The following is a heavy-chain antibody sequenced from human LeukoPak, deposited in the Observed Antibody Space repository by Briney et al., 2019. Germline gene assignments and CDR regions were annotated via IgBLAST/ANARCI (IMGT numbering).Heavy chain of an antibody. CDR3: ASGYYYGMDV. J-gene: IGHJ6*02. V-gene: IGHV4-34*01. Sequence: SEPLSLTCAVYGGSFSGYYWSWIRQPPGKGLEWIGEINHSGSTNYNPSLKSRVTISVDTSKNQFSLKLSSVTAADTAVYYCASGYYYGMDVWGQGTTVTVSS. CDR2: INHSGST. CDR1: GGSFSGYY.